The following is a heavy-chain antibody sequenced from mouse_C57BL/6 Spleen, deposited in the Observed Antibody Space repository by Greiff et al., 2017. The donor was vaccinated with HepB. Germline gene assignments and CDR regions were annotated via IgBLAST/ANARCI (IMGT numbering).Heavy chain of an antibody. D-gene: IGHD2-10*02. Sequence: EVKLEESGAELVRPGASVKLSCTASGFNIKDDYMHWVKQRPEQGLEWIGWIDPENGDTEYASKFQGKATITADTSSNTAYLQLSSLTSEDTAVYYCTTSYGYWGQGTTLTVSS. V-gene: IGHV14-4*01. CDR2: IDPENGDT. J-gene: IGHJ2*01. CDR1: GFNIKDDY. CDR3: TTSYGY.